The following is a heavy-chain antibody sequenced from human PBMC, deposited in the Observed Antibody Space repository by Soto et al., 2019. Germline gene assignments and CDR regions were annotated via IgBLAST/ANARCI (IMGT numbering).Heavy chain of an antibody. D-gene: IGHD3-3*01. J-gene: IGHJ6*02. CDR2: IIPIFGTA. CDR1: GGTFSSYA. Sequence: ASVKVSCKASGGTFSSYAISWVRQAPGQGLEWMGGIIPIFGTANYAQKLQGRVTITADESTSTAYMELSSLRSEDTAVYYCARGGLEWLKDYYYYYGMDVWGQGTTVTVSS. V-gene: IGHV1-69*13. CDR3: ARGGLEWLKDYYYYYGMDV.